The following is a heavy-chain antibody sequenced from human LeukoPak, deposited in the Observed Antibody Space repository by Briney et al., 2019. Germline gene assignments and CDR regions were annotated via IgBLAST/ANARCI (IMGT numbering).Heavy chain of an antibody. CDR2: IWYDGSNK. V-gene: IGHV3-33*01. CDR3: ARDLRYSSGWFDY. J-gene: IGHJ4*02. Sequence: GGSLRLSCAASGFTFSSYGMHWIRQAPGKGLEWVAVIWYDGSNKYYADSVKGRFTISRDNSKNTLYLQMNSLRAEDTAVYYCARDLRYSSGWFDYWGQGTLVTVSS. CDR1: GFTFSSYG. D-gene: IGHD6-19*01.